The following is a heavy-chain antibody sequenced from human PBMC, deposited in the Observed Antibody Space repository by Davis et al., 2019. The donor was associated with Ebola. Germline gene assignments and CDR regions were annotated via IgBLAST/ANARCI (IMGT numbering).Heavy chain of an antibody. J-gene: IGHJ5*02. Sequence: PGGSLRLSCAASGFTSSSYWMSCVRQAPGKGLEWVANIKPDGSEKYYVDSVKGRFTISRDNAKNSLYLQMNSLRAEDTAVYYCASVITMIVVAWGQGTLVTVSS. CDR3: ASVITMIVVA. D-gene: IGHD3-22*01. CDR2: IKPDGSEK. V-gene: IGHV3-7*01. CDR1: GFTSSSYW.